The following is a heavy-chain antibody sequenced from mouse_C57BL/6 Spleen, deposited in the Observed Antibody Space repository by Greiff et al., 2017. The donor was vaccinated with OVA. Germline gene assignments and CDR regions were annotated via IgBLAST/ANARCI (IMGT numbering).Heavy chain of an antibody. J-gene: IGHJ1*03. CDR3: ESAGGSSYAYWYFDV. D-gene: IGHD1-1*01. CDR2: IDPSDSET. CDR1: GYTFTSYW. V-gene: IGHV1-52*01. Sequence: QVQLQQPGAELVRPGSSVKLSCKASGYTFTSYWMHWVKQRPIQGLEWIGNIDPSDSETHYNQKFKDKATLTVDKSSSTAYMQLSSLTSADSAVYFCESAGGSSYAYWYFDVWGTGTTVTVSS.